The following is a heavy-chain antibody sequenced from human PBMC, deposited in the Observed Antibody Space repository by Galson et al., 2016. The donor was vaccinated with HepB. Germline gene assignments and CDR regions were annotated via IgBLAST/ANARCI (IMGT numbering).Heavy chain of an antibody. J-gene: IGHJ4*02. CDR2: ISSSSSYT. D-gene: IGHD1-1*01. CDR1: GFTFSDDY. V-gene: IGHV3-11*06. CDR3: ARGMELFDL. Sequence: SLRLSCAASGFTFSDDYMSWIRQAPGRGLEWVSFISSSSSYTKYADSVKGRFTISRDNAKKSLYLQVNSLRAEDTAVYYCARGMELFDLWGQGTLVTVSS.